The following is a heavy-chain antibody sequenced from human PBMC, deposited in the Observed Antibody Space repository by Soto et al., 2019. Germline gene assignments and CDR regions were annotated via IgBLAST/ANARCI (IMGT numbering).Heavy chain of an antibody. Sequence: GGSLRLSCAASGFTFSSYAMHWVRQAPGKGLEWVAVISYDGSNKYYADSVKGRFTISRDNSKNTLYLQMNSLRAEDTAVYYCARGPWIAVAGPLHYWGQGTLVTVSS. J-gene: IGHJ4*02. D-gene: IGHD6-19*01. CDR1: GFTFSSYA. CDR3: ARGPWIAVAGPLHY. V-gene: IGHV3-30-3*01. CDR2: ISYDGSNK.